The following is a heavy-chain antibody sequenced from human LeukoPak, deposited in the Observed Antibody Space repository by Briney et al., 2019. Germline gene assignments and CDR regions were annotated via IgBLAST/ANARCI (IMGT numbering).Heavy chain of an antibody. CDR2: IIPILGIA. CDR3: ANPAAGENNWFDP. Sequence: SVKVSCKASGGTFSSYAISWVRQAPGQGLEWMGRIIPILGIANYAQKFQGRVTITADKSTGTAYMELSSLRSEDTAVYYCANPAAGENNWFDPWGQGTLVTVSS. D-gene: IGHD6-19*01. V-gene: IGHV1-69*04. J-gene: IGHJ5*02. CDR1: GGTFSSYA.